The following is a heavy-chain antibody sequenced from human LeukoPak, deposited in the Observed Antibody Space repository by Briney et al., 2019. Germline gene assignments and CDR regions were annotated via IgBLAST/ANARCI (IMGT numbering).Heavy chain of an antibody. Sequence: GGSLRLSCAASGFTFSSYAVSWVRQAPGKGLEWVSAISGSGGSTYYADSVKGRFTISRDNSKNTLYLQMNSLRAEDTAVYYCVKDEAVAGTLSDYWGQGTLVTVSS. D-gene: IGHD6-19*01. CDR3: VKDEAVAGTLSDY. J-gene: IGHJ4*02. CDR1: GFTFSSYA. V-gene: IGHV3-23*01. CDR2: ISGSGGST.